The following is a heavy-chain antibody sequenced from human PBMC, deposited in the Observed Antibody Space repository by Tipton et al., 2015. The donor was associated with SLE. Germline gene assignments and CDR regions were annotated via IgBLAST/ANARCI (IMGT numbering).Heavy chain of an antibody. CDR3: ARLGGGLGSGSYFVH. D-gene: IGHD3-10*01. CDR1: GYSFSSYW. Sequence: VQLVQSGAEVKKPGESLKISCKGSGYSFSSYWIGWVRQMPGKGLEWVGIIYPGDSDTEYSPSFQGQVTISADKSISTAYLQWRSLKASDSAMYYCARLGGGLGSGSYFVHWGQGTLVTVSS. J-gene: IGHJ4*02. V-gene: IGHV5-51*03. CDR2: IYPGDSDT.